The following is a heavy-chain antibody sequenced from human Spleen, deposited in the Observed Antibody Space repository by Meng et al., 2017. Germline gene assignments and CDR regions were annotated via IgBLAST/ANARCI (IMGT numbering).Heavy chain of an antibody. D-gene: IGHD3-3*02. CDR1: GGSFSGYY. CDR2: INHSGST. Sequence: SETLSLTCAVYGGSFSGYYWSWIRQPPGKGLEWIGEINHSGSTNYNPSLKSRVTISVDTSKNQFSLKLSSVTAADTAVYYCARLSDYYYGMDVWGQVTTVTVSS. CDR3: ARLSDYYYGMDV. V-gene: IGHV4-34*01. J-gene: IGHJ6*02.